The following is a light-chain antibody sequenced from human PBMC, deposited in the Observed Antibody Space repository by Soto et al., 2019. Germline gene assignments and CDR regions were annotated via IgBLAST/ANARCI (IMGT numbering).Light chain of an antibody. CDR2: AAS. CDR3: QQSYSTPWT. Sequence: EIQMTQSPSALSASEGDRVTITCRASQSISKFLNWYQQKPGKAPNLLIYAASSLQSGVPSRFSGSGSGTDFTLTISSLQPEDFATYYCQQSYSTPWTFGQGTKVDIK. V-gene: IGKV1-39*01. J-gene: IGKJ1*01. CDR1: QSISKF.